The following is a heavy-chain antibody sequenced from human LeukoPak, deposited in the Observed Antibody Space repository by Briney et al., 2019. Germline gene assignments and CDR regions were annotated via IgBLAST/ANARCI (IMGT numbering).Heavy chain of an antibody. CDR1: GFTFSSYA. D-gene: IGHD1-26*01. CDR2: ISGSGGAGT. CDR3: VKDRGGSPFYGMDV. Sequence: GGSLRLSCAGSGFTFSSYAMSWVRQAPGKGLEWVSTISGSGGAGTYYADSVKGRFTVSRDNSRNTLYLPMNSMRAEDTAVYYCVKDRGGSPFYGMDVWGQGTTVTVSS. J-gene: IGHJ6*02. V-gene: IGHV3-23*01.